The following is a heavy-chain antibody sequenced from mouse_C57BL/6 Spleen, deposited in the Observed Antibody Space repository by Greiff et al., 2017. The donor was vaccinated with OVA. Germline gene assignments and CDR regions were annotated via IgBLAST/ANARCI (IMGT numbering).Heavy chain of an antibody. CDR3: ARDLITTVVATEGFAY. V-gene: IGHV1-20*01. Sequence: VQLKESGPELVKPGDSVKISCKASGYSFTGYFMNWVMQSHGKSLEWIGRINPYNGDTFYNQKFKGKATLTVDKSSSTAHMELRSLTSEDSAVYYCARDLITTVVATEGFAYWGQGTLVTVSA. CDR1: GYSFTGYF. D-gene: IGHD1-1*01. CDR2: INPYNGDT. J-gene: IGHJ3*01.